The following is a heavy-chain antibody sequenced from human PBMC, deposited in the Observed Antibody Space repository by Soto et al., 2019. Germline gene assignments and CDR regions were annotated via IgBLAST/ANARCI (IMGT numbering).Heavy chain of an antibody. CDR1: GFTFDDYA. CDR2: ISWNSGSI. Sequence: DVQLVESGGGLVQPGRSLRLSCAASGFTFDDYAMHWVRQAPGKGLEWVSGISWNSGSIVYADSVKGRFTISRDNAKNSLYLQMNSLRAEDTALYYCARSLGDSTLYYYMDVWGKGTTVTVSS. D-gene: IGHD2-21*02. V-gene: IGHV3-9*01. J-gene: IGHJ6*03. CDR3: ARSLGDSTLYYYMDV.